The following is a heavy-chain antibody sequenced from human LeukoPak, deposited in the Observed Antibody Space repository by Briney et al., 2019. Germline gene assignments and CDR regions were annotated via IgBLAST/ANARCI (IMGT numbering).Heavy chain of an antibody. CDR3: ARGDPQGYCSSTSCYGAGIYYYYGMDV. Sequence: ASVTVSCKASGYAFTSYAMHWVRQAPGQRLEWMGWINAGNGNTKYSQKFQGRVTITRDTSASTAYMELSSLRSEDTAVYYCARGDPQGYCSSTSCYGAGIYYYYGMDVWGKGTTVTVSS. V-gene: IGHV1-3*01. CDR2: INAGNGNT. J-gene: IGHJ6*04. CDR1: GYAFTSYA. D-gene: IGHD2-2*01.